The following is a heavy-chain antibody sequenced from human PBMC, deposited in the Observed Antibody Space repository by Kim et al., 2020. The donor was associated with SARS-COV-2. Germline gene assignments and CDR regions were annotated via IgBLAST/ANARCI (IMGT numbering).Heavy chain of an antibody. CDR2: ISYDGSNK. Sequence: GGSLRLSCAASGFTFSSYGMHWVRQAPGKGLEWVAVISYDGSNKYYADSVRGRFTISRYNSKNTLYLQMTSLRAEDTAVYYCAKVWDYGTGSAHWGQGTLVTVSS. CDR1: GFTFSSYG. V-gene: IGHV3-30*18. CDR3: AKVWDYGTGSAH. J-gene: IGHJ1*01. D-gene: IGHD4-17*01.